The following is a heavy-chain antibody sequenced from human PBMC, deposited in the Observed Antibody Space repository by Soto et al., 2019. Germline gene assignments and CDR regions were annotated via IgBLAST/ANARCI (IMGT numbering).Heavy chain of an antibody. D-gene: IGHD3-3*01. CDR2: IYYSGST. J-gene: IGHJ4*02. V-gene: IGHV4-59*01. CDR1: GGSISSYY. CDR3: AADVITIFGVVIFNY. Sequence: SETLSLTCTVSGGSISSYYWSWIRQPPGKGLEWIGYIYYSGSTNYNPSLKSRVTISVDTSKNQFSLKLSSVTAADTAVYYCAADVITIFGVVIFNYWGQGTLVTVS.